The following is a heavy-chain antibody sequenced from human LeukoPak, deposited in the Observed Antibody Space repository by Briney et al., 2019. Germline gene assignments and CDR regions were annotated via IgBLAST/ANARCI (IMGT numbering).Heavy chain of an antibody. Sequence: PSETLSLTCTVSGGSISDYSWSWIRQPAGKGLEWIGRIYTSGSTKYNPSLKSRVTMSIDTSKNEFSLNLSSVTAADTAVYYCAREGDILRYFDWLPNHAFDIWGQGTMVTVSS. J-gene: IGHJ3*02. CDR2: IYTSGST. D-gene: IGHD3-9*01. CDR3: AREGDILRYFDWLPNHAFDI. CDR1: GGSISDYS. V-gene: IGHV4-4*07.